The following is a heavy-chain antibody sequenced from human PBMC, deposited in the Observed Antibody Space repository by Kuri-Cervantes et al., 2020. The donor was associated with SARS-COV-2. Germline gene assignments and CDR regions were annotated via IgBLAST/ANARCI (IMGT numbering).Heavy chain of an antibody. CDR3: TRVSPHYDFWSGSMHYYGMDV. CDR2: IRSKAYGGTT. CDR1: GFTFGDYA. Sequence: GGSLRLSCTASGFTFGDYAMSWFRQAPGKGLEWVGFIRSKAYGGTTEYAASVKGRFTISRDDSKSIAYLQMNSLKTEDTAVYYCTRVSPHYDFWSGSMHYYGMDVWGQGTTVTVSS. V-gene: IGHV3-49*03. D-gene: IGHD3-3*01. J-gene: IGHJ6*02.